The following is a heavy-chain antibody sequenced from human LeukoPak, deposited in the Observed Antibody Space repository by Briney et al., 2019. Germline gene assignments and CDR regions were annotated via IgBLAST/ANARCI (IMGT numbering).Heavy chain of an antibody. V-gene: IGHV3-33*08. Sequence: PGGSLRLSCAASGFTFSSYGMHWVRQAPGKGLEWVAVIWYDGSNKYYADSVKGRFTISRDNSKNTLYLQMNSLRAEDTAVYYCARDTVLAGTAVAGDYWGQGTLVTVSS. D-gene: IGHD6-19*01. CDR3: ARDTVLAGTAVAGDY. J-gene: IGHJ4*02. CDR2: IWYDGSNK. CDR1: GFTFSSYG.